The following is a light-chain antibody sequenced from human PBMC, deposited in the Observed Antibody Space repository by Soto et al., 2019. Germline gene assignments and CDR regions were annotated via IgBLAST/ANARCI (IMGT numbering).Light chain of an antibody. Sequence: VMVKISPGTLSLKKGERATLSCRASQTIDNTLAWYQRKPGQAPRLLIYDASSRATGIPDRFSGSGSGTDFTLTISSLQPEDVATYYCQKYYSAPRTFGQRTNVDI. V-gene: IGKV3D-15*01. CDR1: QTIDNT. CDR2: DAS. CDR3: QKYYSAPRT. J-gene: IGKJ1*01.